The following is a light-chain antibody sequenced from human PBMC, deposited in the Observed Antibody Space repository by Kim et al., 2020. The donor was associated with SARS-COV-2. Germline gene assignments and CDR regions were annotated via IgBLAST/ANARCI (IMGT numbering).Light chain of an antibody. V-gene: IGKV1-16*01. J-gene: IGKJ4*01. CDR1: QGVNNY. CDR3: QHYNSYPLT. CDR2: ATS. Sequence: GSVGDRVTITCRASQGVNNYLAWFQQKPGEAPKSLIYATSNLRSGVPSRFSGSGSGTHFTLTISSLQPEDFATYYCQHYNSYPLTFGGGTKVDIK.